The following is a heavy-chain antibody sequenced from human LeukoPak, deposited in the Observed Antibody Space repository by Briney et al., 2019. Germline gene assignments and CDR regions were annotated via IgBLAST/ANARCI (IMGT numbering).Heavy chain of an antibody. CDR3: ARARGGSESYGMDV. V-gene: IGHV3-11*04. CDR2: ISSSGSML. Sequence: GGSLRLSCTVSGFTFSDYYMSWVRQAPGKGLEWVSYISSSGSMLHYADSVEGRFTISRDNSMNSLYLQMNSLRAEDTALYYCARARGGSESYGMDVWGQGTTVIVSS. D-gene: IGHD3-10*01. CDR1: GFTFSDYY. J-gene: IGHJ6*02.